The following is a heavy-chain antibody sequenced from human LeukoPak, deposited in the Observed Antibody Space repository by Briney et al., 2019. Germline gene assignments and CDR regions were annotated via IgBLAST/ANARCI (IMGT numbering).Heavy chain of an antibody. D-gene: IGHD3-10*01. Sequence: GASVKVSCKASGYTFTGYYMHWVRQAPGQGLEWMGWINPNSGGTNYAQKFQGRVTMTRDTSISTAYMELSRLRPDDTAVYYCARDFEYRGENFDYWGQGTLVTVSS. V-gene: IGHV1-2*02. CDR3: ARDFEYRGENFDY. CDR2: INPNSGGT. CDR1: GYTFTGYY. J-gene: IGHJ4*02.